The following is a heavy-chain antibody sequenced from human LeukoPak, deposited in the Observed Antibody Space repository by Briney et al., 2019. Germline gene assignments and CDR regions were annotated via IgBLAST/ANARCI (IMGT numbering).Heavy chain of an antibody. CDR1: GFTFSSYE. CDR3: ARALIMITFGGVIVMGPTFDY. Sequence: PGGSLRLSCAASGFTFSSYEMNWVRQAPGKGLEWVSSISGSGASTYYADSVKGRFTISRDNAKNSLYLQMNSLRAEDTAVNYCARALIMITFGGVIVMGPTFDYWGQGTLVTVSS. CDR2: ISGSGAST. D-gene: IGHD3-16*02. J-gene: IGHJ4*02. V-gene: IGHV3-48*03.